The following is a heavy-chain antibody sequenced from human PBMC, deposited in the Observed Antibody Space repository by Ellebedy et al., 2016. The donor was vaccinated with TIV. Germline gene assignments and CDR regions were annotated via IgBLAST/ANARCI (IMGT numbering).Heavy chain of an antibody. D-gene: IGHD6-13*01. V-gene: IGHV3-21*04. J-gene: IGHJ4*02. CDR3: ARLGVIAAAGASDS. CDR2: ISYSGDVI. CDR1: GFTFSSYG. Sequence: GESLKISCAASGFTFSSYGMHWVRQAPGKGLEWVSYISYSGDVIYYADSVKGRFTTSRDNAGNSVYLQMNSLRAEDTAVYYCARLGVIAAAGASDSWGQGTLVIVSS.